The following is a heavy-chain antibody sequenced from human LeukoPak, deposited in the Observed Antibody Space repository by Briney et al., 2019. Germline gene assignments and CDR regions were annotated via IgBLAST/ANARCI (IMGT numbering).Heavy chain of an antibody. Sequence: GGSLRLSCAASGFTFSSYGMHWVRQAPGKGLGWVAFIRYDGSNKYYADSVKGRFTISRDNSKNTLYLQMNSLRAEDTAVYYCAKDSGRQYSRTSDFDYWGQGTLVTVSS. J-gene: IGHJ4*02. CDR3: AKDSGRQYSRTSDFDY. D-gene: IGHD6-13*01. CDR1: GFTFSSYG. V-gene: IGHV3-30*02. CDR2: IRYDGSNK.